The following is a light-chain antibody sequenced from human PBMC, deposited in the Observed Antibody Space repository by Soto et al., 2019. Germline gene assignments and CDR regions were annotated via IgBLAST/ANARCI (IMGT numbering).Light chain of an antibody. Sequence: EIVLTQSPGTLSLSPGERATLSCRASQSVSSSYLAWYQRKPGQAPWLLIYGASSRATGIPDRFSGSGSGTDFTLTIGRLEPEEFAVYYCQQYGSSPSFGQGTKVEIK. CDR3: QQYGSSPS. CDR1: QSVSSSY. J-gene: IGKJ1*01. V-gene: IGKV3-20*01. CDR2: GAS.